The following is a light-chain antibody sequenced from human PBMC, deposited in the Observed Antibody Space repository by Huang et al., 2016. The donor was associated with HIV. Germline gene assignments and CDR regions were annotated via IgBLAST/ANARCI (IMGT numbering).Light chain of an antibody. J-gene: IGKJ2*01. CDR1: QSVSNH. V-gene: IGKV3-15*01. CDR3: QQYNKWPPYT. CDR2: GAF. Sequence: EIVMTQSPATLSVYPGERATLSCKASQSVSNHLAWFQQKTGQAPRLLIYGAFTRATGVPARFSGSGSGTEFTLTISSLQSEDFAVYYCQQYNKWPPYTFGQGTKLEIK.